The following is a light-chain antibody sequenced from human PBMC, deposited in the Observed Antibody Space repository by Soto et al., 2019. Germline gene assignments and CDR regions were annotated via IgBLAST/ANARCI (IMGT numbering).Light chain of an antibody. CDR1: TSDVGGYNY. Sequence: QSALTQPRSVSGPPGQSVTISSPGPTSDVGGYNYVSWYQQHPGKAPKLMIYDVSKRPSGVPDRFSGSKSGNTASLTISGLQAEDEADYYCCSYAGSYVVFGGGTKLTVL. V-gene: IGLV2-11*01. J-gene: IGLJ2*01. CDR3: CSYAGSYVV. CDR2: DVS.